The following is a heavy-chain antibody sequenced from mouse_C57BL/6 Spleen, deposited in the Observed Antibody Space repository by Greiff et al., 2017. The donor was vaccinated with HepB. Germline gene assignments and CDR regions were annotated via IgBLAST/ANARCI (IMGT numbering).Heavy chain of an antibody. J-gene: IGHJ2*01. CDR2: IYPGDGDT. CDR3: ARANYDYDRVYFDY. V-gene: IGHV1-82*01. CDR1: GYAFSSSW. Sequence: QVQLKESGPELVKPGASVKISCKASGYAFSSSWMNWVKQRPGKGLEWIGRIYPGDGDTNYNGKFKGKATLTADKSSSTAYMQLSGLTSEDSAVYFCARANYDYDRVYFDYWGQGTTLTVSS. D-gene: IGHD2-4*01.